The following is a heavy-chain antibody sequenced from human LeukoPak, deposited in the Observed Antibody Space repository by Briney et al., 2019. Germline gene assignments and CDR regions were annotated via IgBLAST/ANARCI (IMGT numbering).Heavy chain of an antibody. CDR1: GFTFSTYW. CDR3: ARSQRGYSYGEH. J-gene: IGHJ4*02. V-gene: IGHV3-74*01. CDR2: VDNDGRGT. Sequence: GGSLRLSCAASGFTFSTYWMHWVRQAPGKGLVWLSRVDNDGRGTSYADSVKGRFTISRDNGKNILFLQMDSLRAEDTAVYFCARSQRGYSYGEHWGQGTPVTVSS. D-gene: IGHD5-18*01.